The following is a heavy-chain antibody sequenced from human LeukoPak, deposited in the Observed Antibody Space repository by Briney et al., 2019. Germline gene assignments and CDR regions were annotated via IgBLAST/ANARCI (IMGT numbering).Heavy chain of an antibody. CDR3: ASLGYCSGGSCYPMDY. J-gene: IGHJ4*02. V-gene: IGHV4-34*01. CDR1: GXSFSGYY. CDR2: INHSGST. D-gene: IGHD2-15*01. Sequence: PSETLSLTCAVYGXSFSGYYWSWIRQPPGKGLELIGEINHSGSTNYNPSLKSRVTISVDTSKNQFSLKLSSVTAADTAVYYCASLGYCSGGSCYPMDYWGQGTLVTVSS.